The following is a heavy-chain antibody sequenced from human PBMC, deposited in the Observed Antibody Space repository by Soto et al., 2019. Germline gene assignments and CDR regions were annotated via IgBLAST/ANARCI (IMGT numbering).Heavy chain of an antibody. CDR3: AKDLAYYYDSSGYPGPLDY. CDR2: ISGSGGST. J-gene: IGHJ4*02. CDR1: GFTFSSYA. V-gene: IGHV3-23*01. Sequence: PGGSLRLSCAASGFTFSSYAMSWVRQAPGKGLEWVSAISGSGGSTYYADSVKGRFTISRDNSKNTLYLQMNSLRAEDTAVYYCAKDLAYYYDSSGYPGPLDYWGQGTLVTVSS. D-gene: IGHD3-22*01.